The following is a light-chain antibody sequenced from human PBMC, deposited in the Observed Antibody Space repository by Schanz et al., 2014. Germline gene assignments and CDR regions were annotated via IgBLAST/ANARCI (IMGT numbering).Light chain of an antibody. J-gene: IGKJ1*01. CDR2: DAS. CDR1: QSISSW. V-gene: IGKV1-5*01. CDR3: QQTYSTPRT. Sequence: IQLTQSPSTLSASVGDRVTITCRASQSISSWLAWYQQKPGKAPKLLIYDASSLESGVPSRFSGSRSGTDFTLTISSLQPEDFATYYCQQTYSTPRTFGQGTKVEIK.